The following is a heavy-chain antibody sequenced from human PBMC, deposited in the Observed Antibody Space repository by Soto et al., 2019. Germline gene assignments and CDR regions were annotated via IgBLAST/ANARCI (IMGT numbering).Heavy chain of an antibody. D-gene: IGHD1-26*01. J-gene: IGHJ4*02. Sequence: WIRQPQGQALEWIGYIYDSGSPYYNPSLRSRVTIAADTSKNQISLRLTSATAADTAVYYCARGVGSSPPRYWGRGTLVTVSS. CDR3: ARGVGSSPPRY. CDR2: IYDSGSP. V-gene: IGHV4-59*01.